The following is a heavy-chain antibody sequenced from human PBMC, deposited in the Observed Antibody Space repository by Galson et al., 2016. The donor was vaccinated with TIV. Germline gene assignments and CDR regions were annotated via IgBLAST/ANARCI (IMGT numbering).Heavy chain of an antibody. CDR1: GASIRGGNYY. V-gene: IGHV4-61*02. CDR2: FYSSGNS. D-gene: IGHD3-10*01. CDR3: ARASFGSGTCYHYFDF. Sequence: LSLTCTVSGASIRGGNYYWSWIRQSAGKGLEWIGRFYSSGNSDYKPSLRRRVTISRDKSKNQVSLTLPSVTAADTAVYYCARASFGSGTCYHYFDFWGPGILVTVSS. J-gene: IGHJ4*02.